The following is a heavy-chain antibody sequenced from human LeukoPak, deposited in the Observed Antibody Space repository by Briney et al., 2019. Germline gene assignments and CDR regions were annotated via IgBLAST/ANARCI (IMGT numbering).Heavy chain of an antibody. D-gene: IGHD3-16*01. CDR2: INASGDKT. J-gene: IGHJ6*02. V-gene: IGHV3-64*01. CDR1: GFPISSYA. Sequence: GGSLRLSCAASGFPISSYAFHWVRQAPGQGLQYVAAINASGDKTYYANSVKGRFTISRDNSKSTLYLQMGSLRTEDMAVYYCARLRTTRFGWYYYGMDVWGQGTTVTVSS. CDR3: ARLRTTRFGWYYYGMDV.